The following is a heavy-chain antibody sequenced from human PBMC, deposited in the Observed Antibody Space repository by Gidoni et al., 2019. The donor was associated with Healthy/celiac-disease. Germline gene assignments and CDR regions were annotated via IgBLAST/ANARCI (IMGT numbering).Heavy chain of an antibody. D-gene: IGHD3-22*01. CDR3: ARDDNYYDSSPLDY. CDR2: VTPNGGST. V-gene: IGHV1-46*03. Sequence: QVQLAPSGAEVKKPGASGKVPCEASGYTLTRYYMHWERQAHGQGLEWMGIVTPNGGSTSYAQKYQGRVTMTRNTSTSTVYMELSSLRSEDTAVYYYARDDNYYDSSPLDYWGQGTLVTVSS. J-gene: IGHJ4*02. CDR1: GYTLTRYY.